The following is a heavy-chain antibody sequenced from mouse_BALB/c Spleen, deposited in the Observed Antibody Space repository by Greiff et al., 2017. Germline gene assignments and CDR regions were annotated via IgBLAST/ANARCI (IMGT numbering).Heavy chain of an antibody. D-gene: IGHD2-4*01. Sequence: EVHLVESGGDLVKPGGSLNLSCAASGFTFSSYGVTWVRQTPDKRLEWVAIISSGGSYTYYTDSVKGRFIISRDNTKNTLYLQMSSLKSDDTAKYNCARHRNYDYDYPYYYAMDYWGQGTSVTVSS. CDR1: GFTFSSYG. CDR2: ISSGGSYT. V-gene: IGHV5-6*01. J-gene: IGHJ4*01. CDR3: ARHRNYDYDYPYYYAMDY.